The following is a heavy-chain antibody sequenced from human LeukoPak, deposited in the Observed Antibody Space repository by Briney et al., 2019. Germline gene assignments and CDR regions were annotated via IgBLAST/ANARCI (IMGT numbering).Heavy chain of an antibody. Sequence: GGSLRLSCAASGFTFSSYAMSWVRQAPGKGLEWVSAISGSGGSTYYADSVKGRFTISRDNSKNTLYLQMDSLRAEDTAVYYCAKVGKFGKSFDYWGQGTLVTVSS. CDR3: AKVGKFGKSFDY. V-gene: IGHV3-23*01. CDR2: ISGSGGST. CDR1: GFTFSSYA. J-gene: IGHJ4*02. D-gene: IGHD3-16*01.